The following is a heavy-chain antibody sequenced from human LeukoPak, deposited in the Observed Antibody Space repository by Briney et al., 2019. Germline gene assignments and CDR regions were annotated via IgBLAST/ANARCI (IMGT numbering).Heavy chain of an antibody. D-gene: IGHD1-26*01. J-gene: IGHJ4*02. CDR1: GYTFTSYG. CDR2: INPNSGGT. CDR3: ARDPSRTTLTVGALYYFDY. V-gene: IGHV1-2*04. Sequence: ASVKVSCKASGYTFTSYGISWVRQAPGQGLEWMGWINPNSGGTNYAQKFQGWVTMTRDTSISTAYMELSRLRSDDTAVYYCARDPSRTTLTVGALYYFDYWGQGTLVTVST.